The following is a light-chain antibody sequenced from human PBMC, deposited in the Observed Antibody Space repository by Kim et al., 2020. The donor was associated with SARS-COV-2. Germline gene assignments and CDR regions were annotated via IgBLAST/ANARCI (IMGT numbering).Light chain of an antibody. CDR1: KLGDKY. V-gene: IGLV3-1*01. J-gene: IGLJ2*01. CDR3: QAWDSSIDVV. CDR2: QDS. Sequence: SPGQTASITCSGDKLGDKYACWYQQKPGQSPVLVIYQDSKRPSGIPERFSGSNSGNTATLTISGTQAMDEADYYCQAWDSSIDVVFGGGTQLTVL.